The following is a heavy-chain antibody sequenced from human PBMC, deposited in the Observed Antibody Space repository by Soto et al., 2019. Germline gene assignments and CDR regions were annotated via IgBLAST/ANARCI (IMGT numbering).Heavy chain of an antibody. CDR1: GFTFSSYW. J-gene: IGHJ5*02. D-gene: IGHD3-9*01. Sequence: GGSLRLSCAASGFTFSSYWMSWVRQAPGKGLEWVANIKQDGSEKYYVDSVKGRFTISRDNAKNSLYLQMNSLRAEDTAVYYCARPFTIFHIPGWFDPWGQGTLVTVSS. CDR3: ARPFTIFHIPGWFDP. V-gene: IGHV3-7*05. CDR2: IKQDGSEK.